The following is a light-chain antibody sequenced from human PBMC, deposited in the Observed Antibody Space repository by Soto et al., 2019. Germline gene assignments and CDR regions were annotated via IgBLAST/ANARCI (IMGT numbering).Light chain of an antibody. CDR1: QGISNY. J-gene: IGKJ4*01. CDR2: AAS. CDR3: QKYNSAPLT. V-gene: IGKV1-27*01. Sequence: DIQMTQFPSSLSASVGDRVTITCRASQGISNYLAWYQQKPGXVPKLLXYAASTLQSGAPSRCSGSGHGTDFTLTISSLQPEDVATYYCQKYNSAPLTFGGGTKVDIK.